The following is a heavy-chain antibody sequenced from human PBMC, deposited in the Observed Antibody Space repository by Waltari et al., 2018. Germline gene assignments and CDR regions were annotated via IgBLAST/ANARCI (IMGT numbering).Heavy chain of an antibody. Sequence: QVQLQESGPGLVKPSETLSLTCAVSGGSISSYYWRWFGQPAGKGLEWIGRIYTSGSTNYNPSLKSRVTMSVDTSKNQFSLKLSSVTAADTAVYYCARDPAGTGIGVDYWGQGTLVTVSS. J-gene: IGHJ4*02. CDR3: ARDPAGTGIGVDY. CDR2: IYTSGST. D-gene: IGHD6-13*01. CDR1: GGSISSYY. V-gene: IGHV4-4*07.